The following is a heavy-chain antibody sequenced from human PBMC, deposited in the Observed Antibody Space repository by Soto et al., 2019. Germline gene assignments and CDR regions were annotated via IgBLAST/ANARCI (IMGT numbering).Heavy chain of an antibody. CDR2: IYYSGST. V-gene: IGHV4-59*01. CDR1: GGSISSYY. CDR3: ASDYYYGSGTNGDYYYMDV. D-gene: IGHD3-10*01. Sequence: SETLSLTCTVSGGSISSYYWSWIRQPPGKGLEWIGYIYYSGSTNYNPSLKSRVTISVDTSKNQFSLKLSSVTAADTAVYYCASDYYYGSGTNGDYYYMDVWGKGTTVTVSS. J-gene: IGHJ6*03.